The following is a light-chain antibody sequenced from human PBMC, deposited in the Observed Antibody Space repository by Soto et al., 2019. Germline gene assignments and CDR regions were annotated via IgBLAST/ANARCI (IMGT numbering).Light chain of an antibody. Sequence: EILLTQSPGTLSLSPGERATLSWRASQSVSSSYLAWYQQKPGQAPRLLIYGASSRATGIPDRLSGSGSGTEFTLTISRMQPEDSAVYYCQQYGSSGTFGHGTQVDI. V-gene: IGKV3-20*01. CDR2: GAS. J-gene: IGKJ1*01. CDR3: QQYGSSGT. CDR1: QSVSSSY.